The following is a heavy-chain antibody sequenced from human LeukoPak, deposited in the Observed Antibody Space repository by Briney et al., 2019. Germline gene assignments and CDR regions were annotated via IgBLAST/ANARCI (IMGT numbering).Heavy chain of an antibody. J-gene: IGHJ4*02. D-gene: IGHD2-8*01. CDR2: ISSNGGST. V-gene: IGHV3-64D*06. CDR1: GFTLSSYA. CDR3: VKAGMVGSRYYFDY. Sequence: GESLRLSCSASGFTLSSYAMHWVRQAPGKGLEYVSAISSNGGSTYYADSVKGRFTISRDNSKNTLYLQMSSLRAEDTAVYYCVKAGMVGSRYYFDYWGQGTLVTNSS.